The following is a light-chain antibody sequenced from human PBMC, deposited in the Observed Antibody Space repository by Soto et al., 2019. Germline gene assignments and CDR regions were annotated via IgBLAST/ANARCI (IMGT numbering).Light chain of an antibody. J-gene: IGKJ1*01. CDR3: QQLNSYPRT. Sequence: DLQLTQSPSFLSASVGDRVTITCRASQGISRYLAWYQQKPGKAPKLLIYGASTLQSGVPSRFSGSGSGTEFTLAISSLQPEDFATYYCQQLNSYPRTFGQGTKVEIK. CDR2: GAS. CDR1: QGISRY. V-gene: IGKV1-9*01.